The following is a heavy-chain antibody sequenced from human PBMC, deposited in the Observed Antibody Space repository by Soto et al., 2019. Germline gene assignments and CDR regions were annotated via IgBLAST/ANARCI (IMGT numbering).Heavy chain of an antibody. Sequence: ASVKVSCKAAGYTFTSYDIHWVRQAAGQGLEWMGWMNPNSGNTATAKKFLGRVALTRSTSISTAYMELRNVIYDDTAVYFCARGRGHTYENHGMDVWGQGTKVTVS. CDR1: GYTFTSYD. V-gene: IGHV1-8*02. D-gene: IGHD5-18*01. CDR2: MNPNSGNT. CDR3: ARGRGHTYENHGMDV. J-gene: IGHJ6*02.